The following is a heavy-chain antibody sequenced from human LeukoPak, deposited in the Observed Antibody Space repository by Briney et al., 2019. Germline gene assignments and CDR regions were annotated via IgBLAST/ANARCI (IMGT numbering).Heavy chain of an antibody. D-gene: IGHD3-10*01. CDR1: GFTFSSYA. CDR2: ISGSGGST. J-gene: IGHJ5*02. CDR3: AKARFTMVQGVRGPDWFDP. Sequence: GGSLRLSCAASGFTFSSYAMGWVRQAPGKGLEWVSAISGSGGSTYYADSVKGRFTISRDNSKNTLYLQMNSLRAEDTAVYYCAKARFTMVQGVRGPDWFDPWGQGTLVTVSS. V-gene: IGHV3-23*01.